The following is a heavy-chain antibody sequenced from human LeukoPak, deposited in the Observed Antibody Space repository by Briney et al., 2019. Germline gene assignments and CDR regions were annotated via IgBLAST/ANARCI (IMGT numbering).Heavy chain of an antibody. CDR3: ARSDYDILTGYYKNLDY. CDR1: GYTFTSYY. Sequence: ASVKVSCKASGYTFTSYYMHWVRQAPGQGLEWMGIINPSGGSTSYAQKFQGRVTMTRDTSTSTVYMELSSLRSEDTAVYYCARSDYDILTGYYKNLDYWGQGTLVIVSS. V-gene: IGHV1-46*01. CDR2: INPSGGST. J-gene: IGHJ4*02. D-gene: IGHD3-9*01.